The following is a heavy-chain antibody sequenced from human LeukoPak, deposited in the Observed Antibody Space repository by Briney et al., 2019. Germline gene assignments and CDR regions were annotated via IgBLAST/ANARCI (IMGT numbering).Heavy chain of an antibody. Sequence: GGSLRLSCAPSGFTFDEHAMHWVPAVLGRGLERGSLFSRDGAKKNYADSVKGRFTISRDNSRNSLFLQMNSLRTEDTALYFFAKRSGAPNNFDYWGRGVRVTVSS. D-gene: IGHD1-1*01. V-gene: IGHV3-43*02. J-gene: IGHJ4*02. CDR3: AKRSGAPNNFDY. CDR2: FSRDGAKK. CDR1: GFTFDEHA.